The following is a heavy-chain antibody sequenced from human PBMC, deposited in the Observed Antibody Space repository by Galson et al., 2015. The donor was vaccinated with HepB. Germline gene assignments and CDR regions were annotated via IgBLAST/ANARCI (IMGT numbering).Heavy chain of an antibody. CDR2: IDWDGDK. CDR3: ARTRFSGSQTTDAFDI. Sequence: PALVKPTQTLTLTCTFSGFSLSTSGMCVSWIRQPPGKALEWLARIDWDGDKYYSTSLKTRLTISKDTSKNQVVLTMTNMDPVDTATYYCARTRFSGSQTTDAFDIWGQGTMVTVSS. D-gene: IGHD1-26*01. CDR1: GFSLSTSGMC. J-gene: IGHJ3*02. V-gene: IGHV2-70*11.